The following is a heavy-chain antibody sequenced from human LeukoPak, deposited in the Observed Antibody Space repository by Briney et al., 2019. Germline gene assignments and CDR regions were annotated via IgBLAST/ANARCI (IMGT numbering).Heavy chain of an antibody. Sequence: PGGSLRLSCAASKFSFSLYNMNWVRQAPGKGLEWVSYISSSSSTIYYADSVKGRFTIFRDNAKNSLYLQMNSLRAEDTAVYYCASPSAAANYYYYYGMDVWGQGTTVTVSS. CDR1: KFSFSLYN. D-gene: IGHD2-15*01. CDR2: ISSSSSTI. CDR3: ASPSAAANYYYYYGMDV. J-gene: IGHJ6*02. V-gene: IGHV3-48*01.